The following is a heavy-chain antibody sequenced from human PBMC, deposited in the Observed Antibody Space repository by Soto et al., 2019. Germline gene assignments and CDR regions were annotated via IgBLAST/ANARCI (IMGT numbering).Heavy chain of an antibody. J-gene: IGHJ6*02. CDR3: ARDEDIVVVVADYYYYGMDV. CDR1: GYTFTSYG. D-gene: IGHD2-15*01. CDR2: ISAYNGNT. V-gene: IGHV1-18*01. Sequence: ASVKVSCKASGYTFTSYGISWVRQAPGQGLEWMGWISAYNGNTNYAQKLQGRVTMTTDTSTSTAYMELRSLRSDDTAVYYCARDEDIVVVVADYYYYGMDVWGQGTTVTVSS.